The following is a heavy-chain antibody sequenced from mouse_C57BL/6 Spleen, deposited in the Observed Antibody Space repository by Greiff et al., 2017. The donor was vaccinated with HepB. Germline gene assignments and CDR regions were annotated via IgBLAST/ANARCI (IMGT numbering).Heavy chain of an antibody. CDR1: GYSITSGYY. CDR3: ARKSSGYAMDY. Sequence: EVKLLESGPGLVKPSQSLSLTCSVTGYSITSGYYWNWIRQFPGNKLEWMGYISYDGSNNYNPSLKNRISITRDTSKNQFFLKLNSVTTEDTATYYCARKSSGYAMDYWGQGTSVTVSS. V-gene: IGHV3-6*01. D-gene: IGHD3-2*02. J-gene: IGHJ4*01. CDR2: ISYDGSN.